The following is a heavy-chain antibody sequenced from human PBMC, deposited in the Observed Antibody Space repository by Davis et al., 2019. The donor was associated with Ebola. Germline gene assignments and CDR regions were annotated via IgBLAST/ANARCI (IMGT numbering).Heavy chain of an antibody. Sequence: SGPTLVKPTQTLTLTCTFSGFSLSTSGMCVSWIRQPPGKALEWLALIDWDDDKYYSTYLKTRLTISKDTSKNQVVLTMTNMDPVDTATYYCAHRLGRFGEWNFDYWGLGTLVTVSS. CDR3: AHRLGRFGEWNFDY. J-gene: IGHJ4*02. CDR1: GFSLSTSGMC. V-gene: IGHV2-70*12. D-gene: IGHD3-10*01. CDR2: IDWDDDK.